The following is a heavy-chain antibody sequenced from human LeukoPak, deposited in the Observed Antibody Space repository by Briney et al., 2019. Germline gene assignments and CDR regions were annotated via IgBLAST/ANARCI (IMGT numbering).Heavy chain of an antibody. CDR1: GGSINSSSYY. CDR2: INHSGST. J-gene: IGHJ6*03. CDR3: ARLGSGSYFHYYYYMDV. D-gene: IGHD1-26*01. V-gene: IGHV4-39*07. Sequence: SETLSLTCTVSGGSINSSSYYWGWIRQPPGKGLEWIGEINHSGSTNYNPSLKSRVTISVDTSKNQFSLKLSSVTAADTAVYYCARLGSGSYFHYYYYMDVWGKGTTVTISS.